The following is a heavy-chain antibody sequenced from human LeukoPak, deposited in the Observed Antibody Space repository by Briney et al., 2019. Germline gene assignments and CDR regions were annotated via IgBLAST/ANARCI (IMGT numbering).Heavy chain of an antibody. CDR1: GFTFSSYA. Sequence: GGSLRLSCAASGFTFSSYAMSWVRQAPGKGLEWVSAISGSGGSTYYADSVKGRFTISRDNSKNTPYLQMNSLRAEDTAVYYRAKEGDLQQLVHFDYWGQGTLVTVSS. CDR2: ISGSGGST. CDR3: AKEGDLQQLVHFDY. J-gene: IGHJ4*02. V-gene: IGHV3-23*01. D-gene: IGHD6-13*01.